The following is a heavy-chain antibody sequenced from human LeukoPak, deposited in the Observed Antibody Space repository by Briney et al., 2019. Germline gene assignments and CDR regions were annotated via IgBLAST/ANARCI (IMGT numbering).Heavy chain of an antibody. D-gene: IGHD3-22*01. Sequence: ASVKVSCKASGYTFTSYGISWVRQAPGQGLEWMGWISAYNGNTNYAQKLQGRVTMTTDTSTSTAYMELRSLRSDDTAVYYCARGYYYDSSGYDLDYWGQGTLVTVSS. J-gene: IGHJ4*02. CDR3: ARGYYYDSSGYDLDY. CDR2: ISAYNGNT. CDR1: GYTFTSYG. V-gene: IGHV1-18*01.